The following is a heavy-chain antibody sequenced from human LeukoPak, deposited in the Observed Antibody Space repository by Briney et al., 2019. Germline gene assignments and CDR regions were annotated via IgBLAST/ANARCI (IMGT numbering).Heavy chain of an antibody. CDR2: IRYDGNNK. V-gene: IGHV3-30*02. CDR1: GFAFSAFA. J-gene: IGHJ3*02. D-gene: IGHD4-23*01. Sequence: GGSLRLSCATSGFAFSAFAMHWVRQAPGRGLEWVAFIRYDGNNKYYADSVKGRFTISRDNSKNTLYLQMNSLRAEDTAVYHCAKVRWELTSDAFGIWGQGTMVTVSS. CDR3: AKVRWELTSDAFGI.